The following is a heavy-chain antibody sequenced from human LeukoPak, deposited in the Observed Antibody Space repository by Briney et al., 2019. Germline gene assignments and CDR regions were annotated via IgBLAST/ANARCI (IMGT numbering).Heavy chain of an antibody. CDR1: GYKFTSSW. Sequence: GESLKISCKGSGYKFTSSWIGWVHQLPGKGLEWMGIIYPGDSDTRYSPSFQGQVTISADKSINTAYLQWSLRASDSAMYYCTRRTDGYYFDSWGQGTLVTVFS. J-gene: IGHJ4*02. V-gene: IGHV5-51*07. CDR3: TRRTDGYYFDS. CDR2: IYPGDSDT.